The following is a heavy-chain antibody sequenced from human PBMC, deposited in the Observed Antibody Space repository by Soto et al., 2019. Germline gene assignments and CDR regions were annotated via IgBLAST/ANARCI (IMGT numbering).Heavy chain of an antibody. Sequence: ESGPTLVNPTQTLTLTCTFSGFSLSTSGVGVGWIRQPPGKALEWLALIYWDDDKRYSPSLKSRLTITKDTSKNQVVLTMTNMDPVDTATYYCAHAGPPLPYYYGSGSYYNFDYWGQGTLVTVSS. J-gene: IGHJ4*02. CDR1: GFSLSTSGVG. V-gene: IGHV2-5*02. CDR3: AHAGPPLPYYYGSGSYYNFDY. D-gene: IGHD3-10*01. CDR2: IYWDDDK.